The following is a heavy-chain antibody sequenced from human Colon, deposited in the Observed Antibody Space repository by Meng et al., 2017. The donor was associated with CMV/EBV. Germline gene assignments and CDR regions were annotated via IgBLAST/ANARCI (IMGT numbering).Heavy chain of an antibody. CDR1: GYTFTSYD. CDR3: ARGGRQYSGSYHPYYYYGMDV. Sequence: ASVKVSCKASGYTFTSYDINWVRQATGQGLEWMGWMNPNSGNTGYAQKFQGRVTMTRNTSISTAYMELSSLRSEDTAVYYCARGGRQYSGSYHPYYYYGMDVWGQGTTVTVSS. CDR2: MNPNSGNT. D-gene: IGHD1-26*01. V-gene: IGHV1-8*01. J-gene: IGHJ6*02.